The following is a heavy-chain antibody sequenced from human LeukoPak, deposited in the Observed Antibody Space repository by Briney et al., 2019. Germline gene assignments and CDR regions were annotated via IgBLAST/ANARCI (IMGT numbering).Heavy chain of an antibody. J-gene: IGHJ4*02. V-gene: IGHV4-38-2*02. CDR1: GYSISSGYY. D-gene: IGHD6-13*01. CDR3: ARAVRYSSSWSKGTFDY. Sequence: PSETLSLTCTVSGYSISSGYYWGWIRQPPGKGLEWIGSIHHSGSTYYNPSLKSRVTMSVDTSKNQFSLKLSSVTAADTAVYYCARAVRYSSSWSKGTFDYWGQGTLVTVSS. CDR2: IHHSGST.